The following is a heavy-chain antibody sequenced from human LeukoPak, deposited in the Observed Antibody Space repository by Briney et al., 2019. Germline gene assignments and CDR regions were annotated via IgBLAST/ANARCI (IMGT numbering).Heavy chain of an antibody. V-gene: IGHV1-18*01. D-gene: IGHD5-24*01. J-gene: IGHJ4*02. CDR3: AVEMATITSRVDY. CDR2: ISAYNGNT. CDR1: GYTFTSYG. Sequence: ASVKVSCKASGYTFTSYGISWVRQAPGQGLEWMGWISAYNGNTNYAQKLQGRVTMTTDTSTSTAYVELRSLRSDDTAVYYCAVEMATITSRVDYWGQGTLVTVSS.